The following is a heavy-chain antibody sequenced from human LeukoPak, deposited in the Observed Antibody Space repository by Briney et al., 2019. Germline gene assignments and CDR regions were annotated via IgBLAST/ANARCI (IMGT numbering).Heavy chain of an antibody. J-gene: IGHJ5*02. CDR2: IYSSGST. CDR1: GGSIRSYY. CDR3: ARDPYSGGGWFDP. Sequence: SETLSLTCTVSGGSIRSYYWNWMRQPAGKGLEWIGRIYSSGSTNYNPSLKSRVTISKDNSKNQFSLKLTSVTAADTAVYYCARDPYSGGGWFDPWGQGTLVTVSS. D-gene: IGHD4-11*01. V-gene: IGHV4-4*07.